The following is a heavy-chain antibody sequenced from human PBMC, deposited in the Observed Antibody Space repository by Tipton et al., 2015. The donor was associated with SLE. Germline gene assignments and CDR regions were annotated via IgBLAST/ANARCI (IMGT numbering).Heavy chain of an antibody. J-gene: IGHJ6*03. D-gene: IGHD6-6*01. CDR3: ARGPRKLVPGSYYYYMDV. V-gene: IGHV4-39*07. CDR1: GGSISRGSYY. CDR2: IFYSGTT. Sequence: TLSLTCTVSGGSISRGSYYWSWIRQPPGKGLEWIGNIFYSGTTYYNPSLKSRVTISVDTSKNQFSLKVSSVTAADTAVYYCARGPRKLVPGSYYYYMDVWGKGTTVTVSS.